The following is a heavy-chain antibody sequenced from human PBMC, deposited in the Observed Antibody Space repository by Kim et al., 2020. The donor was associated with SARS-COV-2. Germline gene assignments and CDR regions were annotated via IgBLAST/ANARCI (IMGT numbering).Heavy chain of an antibody. V-gene: IGHV3-33*06. CDR1: GFTFSSYG. J-gene: IGHJ4*02. CDR2: IWYDGSNK. D-gene: IGHD5-18*01. CDR3: AKDVHKYSYGYGPIFDY. Sequence: GGSLRLSCAASGFTFSSYGMHWVRQAPGKGLEWVAVIWYDGSNKYYADSVKGRFTISRDNSKNTLYLQMNSLRAEDTAVYYCAKDVHKYSYGYGPIFDYWGQGTLVTVSS.